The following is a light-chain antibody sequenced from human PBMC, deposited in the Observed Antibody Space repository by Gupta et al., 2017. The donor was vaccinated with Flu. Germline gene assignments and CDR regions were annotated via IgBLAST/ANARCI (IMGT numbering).Light chain of an antibody. J-gene: IGKJ1*01. CDR3: QQYNNWGT. V-gene: IGKV3-15*01. CDR2: GAS. CDR1: QSISSN. Sequence: GEVATLSGRGSQSISSNLAWYQQKPGQAPRLLIYGASTRATGIPAMFSGSGSGTEFTITSSSLQAEDFGIYYCQQYNNWGTFGHGTKVEIK.